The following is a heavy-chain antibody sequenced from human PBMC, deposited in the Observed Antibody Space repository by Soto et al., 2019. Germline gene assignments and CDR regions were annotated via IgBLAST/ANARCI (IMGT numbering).Heavy chain of an antibody. V-gene: IGHV3-23*01. J-gene: IGHJ6*03. Sequence: EVQLLESGGGLVQPGGSLRLSCAASGFTFSSYALSWVRQASGKGLGWVADISGSGGSRYDADSVKGRFTISRENSKNTLYLQMNSLRADDTAVYYCAKDSPSWEDYYYMDVWGKGTTVTVSS. D-gene: IGHD1-26*01. CDR1: GFTFSSYA. CDR2: ISGSGGSR. CDR3: AKDSPSWEDYYYMDV.